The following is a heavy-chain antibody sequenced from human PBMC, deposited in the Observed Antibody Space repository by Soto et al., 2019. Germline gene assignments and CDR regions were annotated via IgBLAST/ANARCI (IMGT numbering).Heavy chain of an antibody. Sequence: QITLKESGPTLVKPAETLTLTCTFSGFSLSTTSMGVGWIRQPPGKALEWLALIYWDNDTRYTPSLKNRLTITKDTSKNQVVLTMTNMDPVDTATYYCARSPYNWFDPWGQGTLVTVSS. J-gene: IGHJ5*02. CDR3: ARSPYNWFDP. CDR1: GFSLSTTSMG. CDR2: IYWDNDT. V-gene: IGHV2-5*02.